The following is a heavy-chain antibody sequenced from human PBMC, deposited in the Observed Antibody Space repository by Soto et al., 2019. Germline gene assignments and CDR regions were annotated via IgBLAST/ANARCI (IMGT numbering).Heavy chain of an antibody. CDR1: GDSVSSENYY. Sequence: SLTCPVSGDSVSSENYYWTWIRQPPGKGLEWIGYIYSSGSTNYNPSLKSRVTISLDTSTNQFSLKLTSVAAADTAMYFCARDIRGYSRAFDFWGQGTLVTVSS. J-gene: IGHJ4*02. CDR2: IYSSGST. CDR3: ARDIRGYSRAFDF. D-gene: IGHD5-18*01. V-gene: IGHV4-61*01.